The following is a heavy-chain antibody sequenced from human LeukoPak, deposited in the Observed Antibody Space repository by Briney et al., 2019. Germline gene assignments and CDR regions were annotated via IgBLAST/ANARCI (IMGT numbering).Heavy chain of an antibody. CDR1: GGSFSGYY. V-gene: IGHV4-34*01. D-gene: IGHD3-16*01. J-gene: IGHJ3*02. Sequence: SETLSLTCAVYGGSFSGYYWSWIRQPPGKGLEWIGEINHSGSTNYNPSLKSRVTISVDTSKNQFSLKLSSVTAADTAVYYCARVCVWGSLPSLGAFDIWGQGTMVTVSS. CDR2: INHSGST. CDR3: ARVCVWGSLPSLGAFDI.